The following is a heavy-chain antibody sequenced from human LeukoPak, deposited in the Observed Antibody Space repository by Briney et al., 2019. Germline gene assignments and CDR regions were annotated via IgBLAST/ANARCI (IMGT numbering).Heavy chain of an antibody. Sequence: GGSLRLSCAASGFTFDDYGMSWVRQAPGKGLEWVSGINWNGGSTGYADSVKGRFTISRDNAKNSLYLQMNSLRAEDTALYYCARGVVVAATKPYYFDYWGQGTLVTVSS. CDR3: ARGVVVAATKPYYFDY. CDR1: GFTFDDYG. J-gene: IGHJ4*02. V-gene: IGHV3-20*04. CDR2: INWNGGST. D-gene: IGHD2-15*01.